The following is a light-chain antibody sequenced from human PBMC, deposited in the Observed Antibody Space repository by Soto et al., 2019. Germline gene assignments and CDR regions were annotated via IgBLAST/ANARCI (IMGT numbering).Light chain of an antibody. Sequence: DFRMTPSPSTLSASVGARVTISCRASQSISRWLAWYQQKPGKAPKLLISDASSLETGVPSRFSGSGSGTEFTLTINSLQPDDFATYYCQQYKSYWTFGQGTKVDIK. V-gene: IGKV1-5*01. CDR1: QSISRW. CDR3: QQYKSYWT. J-gene: IGKJ1*01. CDR2: DAS.